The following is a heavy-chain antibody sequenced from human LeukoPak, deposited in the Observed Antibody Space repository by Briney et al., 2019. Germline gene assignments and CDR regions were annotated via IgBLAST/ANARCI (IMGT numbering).Heavy chain of an antibody. CDR3: ARLIGYCSSTSCPTYYYYYYMDV. D-gene: IGHD2-2*01. CDR1: GSIFTSYW. V-gene: IGHV5-51*01. CDR2: IYPGDSDT. J-gene: IGHJ6*03. Sequence: GASLQISCKCSGSIFTSYWIGWVRPVPGKGLEWMGIIYPGDSDTRYSPSFQGQVTISADKSISTAYLQWSSLKASDTAMYYCARLIGYCSSTSCPTYYYYYYMDVWGKGTTVTVSS.